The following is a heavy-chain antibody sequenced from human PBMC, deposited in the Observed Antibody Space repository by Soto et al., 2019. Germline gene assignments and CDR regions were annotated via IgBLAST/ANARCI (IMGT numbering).Heavy chain of an antibody. Sequence: GASVKVSCKASGGTFSSYAISWVRQAPGQGLEWMGGIIPIFGTANYAQKFQGRVTITADESTSTAYMELSSLRSEDTAVYYCARVMNYPVYYYGMDVWGQGTTVTVSS. V-gene: IGHV1-69*13. J-gene: IGHJ6*02. CDR2: IIPIFGTA. CDR3: ARVMNYPVYYYGMDV. D-gene: IGHD1-7*01. CDR1: GGTFSSYA.